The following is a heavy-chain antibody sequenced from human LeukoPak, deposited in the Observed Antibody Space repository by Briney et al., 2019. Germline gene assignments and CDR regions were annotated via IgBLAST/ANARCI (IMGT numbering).Heavy chain of an antibody. Sequence: PSETLSLTCTVSGGSISSSSSYWGWIRQPPGKGLEWIGSISYSGSTSYNPSLKSRVTISVDTSNNQFSLRLSSVTAADTALYYCARVRWLNAYYHYYYMDVWGKGTTVTVSS. J-gene: IGHJ6*03. CDR1: GGSISSSSSY. CDR2: ISYSGST. D-gene: IGHD3-22*01. V-gene: IGHV4-39*07. CDR3: ARVRWLNAYYHYYYMDV.